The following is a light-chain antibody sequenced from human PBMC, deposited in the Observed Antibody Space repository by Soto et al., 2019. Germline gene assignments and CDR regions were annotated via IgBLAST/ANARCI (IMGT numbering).Light chain of an antibody. CDR3: SSYTRSSSLYV. V-gene: IGLV2-14*01. J-gene: IGLJ1*01. CDR1: SSEIGDHNY. Sequence: QSALNQPASVSGSPGQSITISCSGTSSEIGDHNYVSWYQQHPGKAPQLMIYEVSNRPSGVSDRFYASKSGNTASLTISGLQAEDEADYYCSSYTRSSSLYVFGTGTKLTVL. CDR2: EVS.